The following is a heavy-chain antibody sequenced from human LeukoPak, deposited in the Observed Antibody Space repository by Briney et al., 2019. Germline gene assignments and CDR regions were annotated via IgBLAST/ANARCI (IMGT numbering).Heavy chain of an antibody. J-gene: IGHJ4*02. Sequence: GGSLRLSCAASGVTFSSYSMNWVRQAPGKGLEWVSSISNSSSYIYYADSEKGRFTISRDNAKNSLYLQMNSLRAEDTAVYYCASLALYDSSGYYPYSAPLNYWGQGTLVTVSS. CDR1: GVTFSSYS. D-gene: IGHD3-22*01. CDR3: ASLALYDSSGYYPYSAPLNY. V-gene: IGHV3-21*01. CDR2: ISNSSSYI.